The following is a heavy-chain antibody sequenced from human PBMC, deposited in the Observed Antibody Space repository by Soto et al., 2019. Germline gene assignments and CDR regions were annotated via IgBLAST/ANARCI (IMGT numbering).Heavy chain of an antibody. V-gene: IGHV4-31*03. CDR2: IYYSGST. J-gene: IGHJ5*02. Sequence: QVQLQESGPGLVKSSQTLSLTCTVSGGSISSGGYYWTWIRQHPGKGLEWIGYIYYSGSTYYNPSLKSRLTISVDTSKNQFSLKLDSVTAADTAVYYCAREGLGDTIFGVALLSWGQGTLVTVSS. CDR3: AREGLGDTIFGVALLS. D-gene: IGHD3-3*01. CDR1: GGSISSGGYY.